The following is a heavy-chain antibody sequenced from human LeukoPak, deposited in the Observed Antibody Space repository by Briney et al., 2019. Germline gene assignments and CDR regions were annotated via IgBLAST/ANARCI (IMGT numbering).Heavy chain of an antibody. CDR3: AKDNAPLAATLDY. D-gene: IGHD2-15*01. J-gene: IGHJ4*02. Sequence: GRSLRLSCAASIFTFADYAMQCVRQAPGKGLEWVSGISWNSGSIGYADSVKGRFTISRDNAKNSLYLQMNSLRAEDTALYYCAKDNAPLAATLDYWGQGTLVTVSS. CDR2: ISWNSGSI. V-gene: IGHV3-9*01. CDR1: IFTFADYA.